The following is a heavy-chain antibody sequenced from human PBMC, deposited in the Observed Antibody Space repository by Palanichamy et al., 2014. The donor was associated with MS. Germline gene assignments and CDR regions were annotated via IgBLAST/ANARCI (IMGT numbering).Heavy chain of an antibody. CDR1: GGSISSGDYY. V-gene: IGHV4-30-4*01. CDR3: ARLIDIYCSGGSCYSFDY. J-gene: IGHJ4*02. Sequence: QVQLQESGPGLVKPSQTLSLTCTVSGGSISSGDYYWSWIRQPPGKGLEWIGYIYYSGSTYYNPSLKSRVTISVDTSKNQFSLKLSSVTAADTAVYYCARLIDIYCSGGSCYSFDYWGQGTLVTVSS. D-gene: IGHD2-15*01. CDR2: IYYSGST.